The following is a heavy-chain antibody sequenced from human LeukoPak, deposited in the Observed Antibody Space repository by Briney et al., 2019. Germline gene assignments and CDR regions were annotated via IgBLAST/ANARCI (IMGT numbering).Heavy chain of an antibody. J-gene: IGHJ4*02. CDR2: VGGGGDYT. CDR3: VRRTASDF. CDR1: GFTFTSYV. D-gene: IGHD2-21*02. Sequence: GGYLRLSCAASGFTFTSYVMSWVRQAPGKGLEWVASVGGGGDYTYYSDSVKGRFTISRDNSENTVYLQMKSLRAEDTAVYYCVRRTASDFWGQGALVTVSS. V-gene: IGHV3-23*01.